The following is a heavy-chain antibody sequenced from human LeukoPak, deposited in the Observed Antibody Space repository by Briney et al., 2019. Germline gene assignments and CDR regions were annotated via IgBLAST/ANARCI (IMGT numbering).Heavy chain of an antibody. CDR1: GFTFSSYG. V-gene: IGHV3-30*03. CDR3: AREDIAVAGTYFDP. Sequence: PGGSLRLSCAASGFTFSSYGMHWVRQAPGKGLEWVAVISYDGSNKYYADSVKGRFTISRDNSKNTLYLQMSSLRAEDTAVYYCAREDIAVAGTYFDPWGQGTLVTVSS. CDR2: ISYDGSNK. J-gene: IGHJ5*02. D-gene: IGHD6-19*01.